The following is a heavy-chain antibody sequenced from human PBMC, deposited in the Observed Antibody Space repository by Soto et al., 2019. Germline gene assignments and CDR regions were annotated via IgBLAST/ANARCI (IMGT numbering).Heavy chain of an antibody. CDR3: ARDRGYSSGWYQTYDY. CDR1: GGSISSSNW. Sequence: SETLSLTCAVSGGSISSSNWWSWVRQPPGKGLEWIGEIYHGGNTNYNPSLKSRVTMSIDKSKNQFSLKLTSVTAADTAVYYCARDRGYSSGWYQTYDYWGQGTLVTVSS. J-gene: IGHJ4*02. CDR2: IYHGGNT. D-gene: IGHD6-19*01. V-gene: IGHV4-4*02.